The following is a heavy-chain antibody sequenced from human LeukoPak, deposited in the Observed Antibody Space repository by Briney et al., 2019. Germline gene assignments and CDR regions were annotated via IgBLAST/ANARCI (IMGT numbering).Heavy chain of an antibody. CDR3: AIGAVTAMGPFDY. Sequence: PSETLSLTCTVSGGSISSGSYYWSWIRQPPGKGLEWIGYIYYSGSTNYNPSLKSRVTISVDTSKNQFSLKLSSVTAADTAVYYCAIGAVTAMGPFDYWGQGTLVTVSS. V-gene: IGHV4-61*01. D-gene: IGHD5-18*01. J-gene: IGHJ4*02. CDR2: IYYSGST. CDR1: GGSISSGSYY.